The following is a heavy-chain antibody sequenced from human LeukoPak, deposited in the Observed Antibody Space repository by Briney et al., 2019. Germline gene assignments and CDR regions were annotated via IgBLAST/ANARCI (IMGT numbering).Heavy chain of an antibody. J-gene: IGHJ4*02. CDR1: GGTFSSYA. CDR3: AREEHYYDSSGYFPI. CDR2: IIPILGIA. V-gene: IGHV1-69*04. Sequence: SVKVSCKASGGTFSSYAISWMRQAPGQGLEWMGRIIPILGIANYAQKFQGRVTITADKSTSTAYMELSSLRSEDTAVYYCAREEHYYDSSGYFPIWGQGTLVTVSS. D-gene: IGHD3-22*01.